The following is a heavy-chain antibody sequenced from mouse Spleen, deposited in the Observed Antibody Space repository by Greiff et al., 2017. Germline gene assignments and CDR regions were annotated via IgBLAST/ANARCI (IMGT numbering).Heavy chain of an antibody. J-gene: IGHJ4*01. CDR1: GFTFSSYA. CDR2: ISSGGGNT. Sequence: EVKVVESGGGLVKLGGSLKLSCAASGFTFSSYAMSWVRQTPEKRLEWVATISSGGGNTYYPDSVKGRFTISRDNAKNTLYLQMSSLKSEDTAMYYCARHEDYAMDYWGQGTSVTVSS. V-gene: IGHV5-9*04. CDR3: ARHEDYAMDY.